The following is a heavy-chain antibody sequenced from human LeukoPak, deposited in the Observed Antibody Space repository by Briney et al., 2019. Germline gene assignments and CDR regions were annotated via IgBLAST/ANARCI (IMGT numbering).Heavy chain of an antibody. J-gene: IGHJ6*03. CDR2: ISSSSSYI. V-gene: IGHV3-21*01. CDR3: ARESPPDYGGNSR. CDR1: GFTFSSYS. D-gene: IGHD4-23*01. Sequence: GGSLRLSCAASGFTFSSYSMNWVRQAPGKGLEWVSSISSSSSYIYYADSVKGRFTISRDNAKNSLYLQMNSLRAEDTAVYYCARESPPDYGGNSRGGKGTTVTVSS.